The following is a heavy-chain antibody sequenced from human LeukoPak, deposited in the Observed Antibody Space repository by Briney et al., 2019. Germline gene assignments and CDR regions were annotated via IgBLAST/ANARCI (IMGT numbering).Heavy chain of an antibody. J-gene: IGHJ4*02. CDR2: ISGSGGST. D-gene: IGHD3-3*01. CDR1: GFTFSSYD. CDR3: AKVDGITIFEVFDY. Sequence: GRSLRLSCAASGFTFSSYDMPWVRQAPGKGLEWVSAISGSGGSTYYADSVKGRFTISRDNYKNTLYLQMNSLRAEDTAVYYCAKVDGITIFEVFDYWGQGTLVTVSS. V-gene: IGHV3-23*01.